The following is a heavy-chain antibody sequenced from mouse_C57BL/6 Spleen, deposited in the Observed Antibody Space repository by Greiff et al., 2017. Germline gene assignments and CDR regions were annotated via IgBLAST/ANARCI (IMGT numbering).Heavy chain of an antibody. V-gene: IGHV1-69*01. CDR3: ARPTDRYFDV. Sequence: KQSCKASGYTFTSYWMHWVKQRPGQGLEWIGEIDPSDSYTNYNQKFKGKSTLTVDKSSSTAYMQLSSLTSEDSAVYYCARPTDRYFDVWGTGTTVTVSS. CDR2: IDPSDSYT. CDR1: GYTFTSYW. D-gene: IGHD1-1*01. J-gene: IGHJ1*03.